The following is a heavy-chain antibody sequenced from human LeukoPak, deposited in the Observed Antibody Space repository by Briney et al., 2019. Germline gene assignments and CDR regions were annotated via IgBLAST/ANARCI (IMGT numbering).Heavy chain of an antibody. V-gene: IGHV5-51*01. CDR2: IYPGDSDT. D-gene: IGHD3-9*01. CDR1: GYLFTSYW. CDR3: ARLLVIMDNDAFDI. J-gene: IGHJ3*02. Sequence: GASLQISCKGSGYLFTSYWIGWGRQLPGKGLEWMGIIYPGDSDTRYSPSFQGQVTISADKSISTAYLQWSSLKASDTAMYYCARLLVIMDNDAFDIWGQGTMVTVSS.